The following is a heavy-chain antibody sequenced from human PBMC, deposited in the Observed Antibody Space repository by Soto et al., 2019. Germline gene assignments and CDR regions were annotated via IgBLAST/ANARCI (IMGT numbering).Heavy chain of an antibody. V-gene: IGHV3-30*18. Sequence: QVQLVESGGGVVQPGRSLRLSCAASGFTFSSYGMHWVRQAPGKGLEWVAVISYDGSNKYYADSVKGRFTISRDNSKNTLELQMNRPRAEETGVYYCAKDLQLAFDYWGQGTLVTVSS. CDR2: ISYDGSNK. CDR3: AKDLQLAFDY. J-gene: IGHJ4*02. CDR1: GFTFSSYG. D-gene: IGHD1-1*01.